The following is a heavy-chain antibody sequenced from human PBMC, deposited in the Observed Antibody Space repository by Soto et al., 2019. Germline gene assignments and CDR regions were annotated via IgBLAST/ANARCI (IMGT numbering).Heavy chain of an antibody. CDR2: IIPIFGTA. CDR1: GGTFSSYA. J-gene: IGHJ4*02. Sequence: SVKVSCKASGGTFSSYAISWVRQAPGQGLEWMGGIIPIFGTANYAQKFQGRVTITRDTSASTAYMELSSLRSEDTAVYYCARDRDSSGWYTDYRGQGILVSGFS. D-gene: IGHD6-19*01. CDR3: ARDRDSSGWYTDY. V-gene: IGHV1-69*05.